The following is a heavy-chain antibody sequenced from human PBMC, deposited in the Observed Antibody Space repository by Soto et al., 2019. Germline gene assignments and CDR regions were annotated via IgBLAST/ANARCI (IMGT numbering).Heavy chain of an antibody. Sequence: SETLSLTCAVYGGSFSGYYWSWIRQPPGKGLEWIGEINHSGSTNYNPSLKSRVTISVDTSKNQFSLKLSSVTAADTAVYYCARGSIGGSSWYYFDYWGQGTLVTVS. D-gene: IGHD6-13*01. J-gene: IGHJ4*02. CDR2: INHSGST. V-gene: IGHV4-34*01. CDR3: ARGSIGGSSWYYFDY. CDR1: GGSFSGYY.